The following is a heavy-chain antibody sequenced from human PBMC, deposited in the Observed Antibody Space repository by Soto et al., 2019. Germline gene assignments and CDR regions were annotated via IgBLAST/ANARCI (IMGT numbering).Heavy chain of an antibody. J-gene: IGHJ6*02. CDR2: ISYDGNIK. V-gene: IGHV3-30-3*01. CDR1: GFTFSSYA. CDR3: ARDLSGYGLDV. D-gene: IGHD3-16*02. Sequence: QVQLVESGGGVVQPGRSLRLSCAASGFTFSSYAMHWVRQAPGKGLEWVTIISYDGNIKYYADSVKGRFTISRDNSKNTLWLQMNSLRAEDTAMYYCARDLSGYGLDVWGQGTTVTVAS.